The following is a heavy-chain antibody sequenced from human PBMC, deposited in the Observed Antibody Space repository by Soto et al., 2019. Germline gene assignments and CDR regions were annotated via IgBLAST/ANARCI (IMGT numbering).Heavy chain of an antibody. V-gene: IGHV3-7*03. J-gene: IGHJ4*02. Sequence: PGGSLRLSCAASGFTFSKHWMSWVRQAPGKGLEWVANIKLDGREKYYVDSVKGRFTISRDNAKNSLYLQMNSLRAEDTAVYYCASATVGRGGVAYWGQGTLVTVAS. CDR1: GFTFSKHW. CDR2: IKLDGREK. D-gene: IGHD3-16*01. CDR3: ASATVGRGGVAY.